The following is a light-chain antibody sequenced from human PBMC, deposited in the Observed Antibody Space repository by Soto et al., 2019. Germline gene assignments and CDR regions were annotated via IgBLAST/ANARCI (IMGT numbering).Light chain of an antibody. V-gene: IGKV3-15*01. J-gene: IGKJ4*01. CDR1: QSVSGN. Sequence: EVAMTQSPATLSVSPGERVTLSCTASQSVSGNLAWYQRKPGQAPRLLIHGASTRATDIPARFSGSGSGTEFTLTITSLQSEDFAVYYCQQYHNWPPGLTFGGGTRVEIK. CDR3: QQYHNWPPGLT. CDR2: GAS.